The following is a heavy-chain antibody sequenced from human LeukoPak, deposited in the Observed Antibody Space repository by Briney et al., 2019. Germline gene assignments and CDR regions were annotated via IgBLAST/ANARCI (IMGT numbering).Heavy chain of an antibody. V-gene: IGHV1-69*04. CDR3: ASMDTAMVMDAFDI. Sequence: SSVKVSCKASGGTFSSYAISWVRQAPGQGLEWMGGIIPILGIANYAQKFQGRVTITADKSTSTAYMELSSLRSEDTAVYYCASMDTAMVMDAFDIWGQGTMVTVSS. J-gene: IGHJ3*02. CDR2: IIPILGIA. CDR1: GGTFSSYA. D-gene: IGHD5-18*01.